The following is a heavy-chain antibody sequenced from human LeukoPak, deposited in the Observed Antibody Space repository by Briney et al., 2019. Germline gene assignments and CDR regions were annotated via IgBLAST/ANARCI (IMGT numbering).Heavy chain of an antibody. Sequence: PGRSLRLSCAASGFTFSSYGMHWVRQAPGKGLEWVAVISYDGSNKYYADSVKGRFTISRDNSKNTLSLQMNSLRAEDTAVYYCAKDPSSTLEWLVDYWGQGTLVTVSS. J-gene: IGHJ4*02. CDR1: GFTFSSYG. D-gene: IGHD6-19*01. CDR3: AKDPSSTLEWLVDY. V-gene: IGHV3-30*18. CDR2: ISYDGSNK.